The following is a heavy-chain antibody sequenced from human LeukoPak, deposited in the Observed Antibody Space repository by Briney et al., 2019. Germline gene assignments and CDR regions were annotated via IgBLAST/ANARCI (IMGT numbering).Heavy chain of an antibody. CDR2: INTDGSST. D-gene: IGHD3-22*01. Sequence: GGSLRLSCAASGFTFSSYWMHWVRQAPGKGLVWVSRINTDGSSTSYADSVKGRFTISRDNAKNTLYLQMNSLSAEDTAVYYCARDTHDNSGYYYGPFDYWGQGTLVTASS. J-gene: IGHJ4*02. V-gene: IGHV3-74*01. CDR1: GFTFSSYW. CDR3: ARDTHDNSGYYYGPFDY.